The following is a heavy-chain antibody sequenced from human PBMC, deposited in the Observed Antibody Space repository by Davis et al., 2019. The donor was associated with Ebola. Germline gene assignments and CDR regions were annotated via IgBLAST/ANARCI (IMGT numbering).Heavy chain of an antibody. D-gene: IGHD3-22*01. CDR2: INPHNGNT. Sequence: ASVKVSCKASGYTFTNYGITWVRQAPGQGLEWVGWINPHNGNTNYAQNVQGRVTMTTDTSTSTAYMELRSLRSDDTAVYYCARDGVITPFDYCGQGTLVTVSS. CDR1: GYTFTNYG. CDR3: ARDGVITPFDY. J-gene: IGHJ4*02. V-gene: IGHV1-18*04.